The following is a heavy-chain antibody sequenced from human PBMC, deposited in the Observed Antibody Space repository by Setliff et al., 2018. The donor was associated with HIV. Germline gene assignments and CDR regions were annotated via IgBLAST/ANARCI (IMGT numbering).Heavy chain of an antibody. D-gene: IGHD3-22*01. Sequence: PSETLSLTCTVSGGSISSSSYYWGWIRQSPGKGLEWIGNIYYSGRTDYNPSLKSRVTISVDTSKEQFSLKLSSVTAADTAMYYCALGSSGYPFDHWGQGTLVTVSS. CDR3: ALGSSGYPFDH. CDR1: GGSISSSSYY. J-gene: IGHJ4*02. CDR2: IYYSGRT. V-gene: IGHV4-39*07.